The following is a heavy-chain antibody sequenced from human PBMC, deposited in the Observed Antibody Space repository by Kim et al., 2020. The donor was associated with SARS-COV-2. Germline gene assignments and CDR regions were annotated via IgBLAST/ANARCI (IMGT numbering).Heavy chain of an antibody. J-gene: IGHJ3*02. Sequence: ASVKVSCKASGYTFTSYDINWVRQATGQGLEWMGWMNPNSGNTGYAQKFQGRVTMTRNTSISTAYMELSSLRSEDTAVYYCARGSYYDSSGYALDAFDIWGQGTMVTVSS. V-gene: IGHV1-8*01. CDR2: MNPNSGNT. D-gene: IGHD3-22*01. CDR3: ARGSYYDSSGYALDAFDI. CDR1: GYTFTSYD.